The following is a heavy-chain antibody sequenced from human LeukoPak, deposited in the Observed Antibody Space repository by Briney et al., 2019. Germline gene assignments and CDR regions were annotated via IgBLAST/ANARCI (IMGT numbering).Heavy chain of an antibody. D-gene: IGHD3-10*01. CDR3: AKDRRPTVSGGYFDL. CDR1: GFTFSSYS. Sequence: GGSLRLSCAASGFTFSSYSMNWVRQAPGKGRECVSSISSSSSYIYYADSVKGRFTISRDNAKNSLYLRMNRLRAEDTALYYCAKDRRPTVSGGYFDLWGRGTLVIVSS. CDR2: ISSSSSYI. V-gene: IGHV3-21*04. J-gene: IGHJ2*01.